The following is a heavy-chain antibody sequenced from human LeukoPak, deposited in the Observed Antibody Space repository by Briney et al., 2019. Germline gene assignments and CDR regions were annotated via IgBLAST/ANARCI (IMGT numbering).Heavy chain of an antibody. D-gene: IGHD6-13*01. CDR1: GGSISNYY. V-gene: IGHV4-4*07. J-gene: IGHJ5*02. Sequence: SETLSLTCTVWGGSISNYYWSWIRQPAEKGLEWIGRIYSSGSTDYNPSLNSRVTISVEKSKNQFSLNLRSVTAADTAVYYCARGAAVGTEWFDPSGQGTLVTVSS. CDR3: ARGAAVGTEWFDP. CDR2: IYSSGST.